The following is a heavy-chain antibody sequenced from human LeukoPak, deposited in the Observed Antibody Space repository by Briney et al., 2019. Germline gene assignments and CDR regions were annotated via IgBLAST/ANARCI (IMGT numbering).Heavy chain of an antibody. CDR1: GGSLSSSNW. V-gene: IGHV4-4*01. J-gene: IGHJ4*02. Sequence: SGTLSLTCAVSGGSLSSSNWWSWVRQPPGKGLEWIGEIYHSGSTNYNPSLKSRVTISVDKSKNQISLKLSSVTAADTAVYCCARSHYYGGLRNFDYWGQGTLVTVSS. D-gene: IGHD3-10*01. CDR3: ARSHYYGGLRNFDY. CDR2: IYHSGST.